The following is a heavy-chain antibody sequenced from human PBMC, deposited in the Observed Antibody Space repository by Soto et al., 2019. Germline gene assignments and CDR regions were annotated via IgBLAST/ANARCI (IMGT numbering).Heavy chain of an antibody. CDR2: ISSRGSIK. CDR1: GFTFSSYE. V-gene: IGHV3-48*03. CDR3: APAPSGLDV. Sequence: PVGSLRLSCAASGFTFSSYEMNWVRQGPGKGLEWLAYISSRGSIKYYADSVKGRFTISRDNGKNSLYLQMNSLRAEDTAIYYCAPAPSGLDVWGQGTTVTVSS. D-gene: IGHD2-2*01. J-gene: IGHJ6*02.